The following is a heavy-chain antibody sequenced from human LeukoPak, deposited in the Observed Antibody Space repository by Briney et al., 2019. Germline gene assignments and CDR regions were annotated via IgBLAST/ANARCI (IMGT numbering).Heavy chain of an antibody. J-gene: IGHJ4*02. V-gene: IGHV1-2*02. Sequence: ASVKVSCKASGYTFTGYYLHWVRQAPGQGLEWMGWINPNSGDTNYAQKFQGRVTMTRDTSISTAYMELSRLRSDDTAVYYCARDSGMVRGTVDYWGQGTLVTVSS. D-gene: IGHD3-10*01. CDR2: INPNSGDT. CDR3: ARDSGMVRGTVDY. CDR1: GYTFTGYY.